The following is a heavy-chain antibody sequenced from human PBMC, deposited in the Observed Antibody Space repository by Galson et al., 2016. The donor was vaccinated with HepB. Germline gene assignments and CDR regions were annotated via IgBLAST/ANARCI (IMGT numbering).Heavy chain of an antibody. J-gene: IGHJ3*02. V-gene: IGHV1-8*01. Sequence: SVKVSCKASGYTFTNYDVNWVRQAPGQGLEWMGWMNPGSGNTGYAQNFQGRVTMTRNASISTAYVELRSLTSEDTAVYYCARVPRTAGGYTHHYSAFDIWGQGTTVIVSS. CDR2: MNPGSGNT. CDR1: GYTFTNYD. D-gene: IGHD5-18*01. CDR3: ARVPRTAGGYTHHYSAFDI.